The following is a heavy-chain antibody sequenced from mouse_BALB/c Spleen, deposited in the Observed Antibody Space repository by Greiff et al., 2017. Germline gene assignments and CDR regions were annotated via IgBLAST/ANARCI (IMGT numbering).Heavy chain of an antibody. CDR2: IDPENGNT. CDR1: GFNIKDYY. J-gene: IGHJ2*01. CDR3: ARGGVFDY. V-gene: IGHV14-1*02. Sequence: VQLQQSGAELVRPGALVKLSCKASGFNIKDYYMHWVKQRPEQGLEWIGWIDPENGNTIYDPKFQGKASITADTSSNTAYRQLSSLTSEDTAVYYCARGGVFDYWGQGTTLTVSS.